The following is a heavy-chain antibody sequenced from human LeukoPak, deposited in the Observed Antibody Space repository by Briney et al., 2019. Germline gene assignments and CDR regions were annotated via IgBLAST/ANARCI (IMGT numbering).Heavy chain of an antibody. V-gene: IGHV1-24*01. CDR1: GYTLTELS. J-gene: IGHJ3*02. CDR3: ATGSIAAAGSRDAFDI. D-gene: IGHD6-13*01. CDR2: FDPEDGET. Sequence: ASVKVSCKVSGYTLTELSMHWVRQAPGKGLEWMGGFDPEDGETIYAQKFQGRVTMTEDTSTDTAYMELSSLRSEGTAVYYCATGSIAAAGSRDAFDIWGQGTMVTVSS.